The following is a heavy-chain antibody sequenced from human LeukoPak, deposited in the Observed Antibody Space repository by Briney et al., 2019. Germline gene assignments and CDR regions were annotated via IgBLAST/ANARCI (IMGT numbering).Heavy chain of an antibody. CDR2: INHSGST. V-gene: IGHV4-34*01. J-gene: IGHJ4*02. Sequence: SETLSLTCAVYGGSFSGYYWSWIRQPPGKGLEWIGEINHSGSTNYNPSLKSRVTISVDTSKNQFSLKLSSVTAADTAVYYCARPGAVASFDYWGQGTLVTVSS. CDR3: ARPGAVASFDY. D-gene: IGHD6-19*01. CDR1: GGSFSGYY.